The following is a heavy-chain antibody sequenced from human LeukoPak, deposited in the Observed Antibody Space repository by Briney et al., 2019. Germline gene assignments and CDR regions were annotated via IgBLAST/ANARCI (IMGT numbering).Heavy chain of an antibody. D-gene: IGHD1/OR15-1a*01. CDR3: ARSIIGTRSKFDY. V-gene: IGHV4-59*08. CDR2: ISYSGST. J-gene: IGHJ4*02. CDR1: GGSISTYY. Sequence: SETLSLTCTVSGGSISTYYWSWIRQPPGKGLEWIGYISYSGSTNYNPSLKSRVTISLDTSKNQFALKLSSVTAADTAVYYCARSIIGTRSKFDYRGQGTLVTVSS.